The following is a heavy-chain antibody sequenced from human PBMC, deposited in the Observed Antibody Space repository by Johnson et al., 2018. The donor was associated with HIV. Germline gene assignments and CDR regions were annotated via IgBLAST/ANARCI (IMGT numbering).Heavy chain of an antibody. V-gene: IGHV3-30*02. D-gene: IGHD5-24*01. CDR2: IRYDGSNK. Sequence: QVQLVESGGGVVQPGGSLRLSCAASGSTLSIYGMHWVRQAPGKGLEWVTFIRYDGSNKYYAESVKGRFTISRDNPKNTLYLQMNSLRREDTAVYYCAKGGVGRDGNRDAFDIWGQGTMVTVSS. CDR1: GSTLSIYG. J-gene: IGHJ3*02. CDR3: AKGGVGRDGNRDAFDI.